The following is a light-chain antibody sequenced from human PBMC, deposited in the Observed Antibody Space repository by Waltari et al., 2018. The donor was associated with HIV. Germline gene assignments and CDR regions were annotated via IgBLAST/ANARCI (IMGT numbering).Light chain of an antibody. CDR2: GAS. V-gene: IGKV3-15*01. Sequence: EIVMTQSPVSVSVSPGEKATLSCRASQSVSSNLAWYQQKPGQSPMLVISGASTRATGIPARFGGSGSGTEFTLTISSLQSEDSAVYYCQQYVLWPLTFGPGTKVDIK. CDR3: QQYVLWPLT. J-gene: IGKJ3*01. CDR1: QSVSSN.